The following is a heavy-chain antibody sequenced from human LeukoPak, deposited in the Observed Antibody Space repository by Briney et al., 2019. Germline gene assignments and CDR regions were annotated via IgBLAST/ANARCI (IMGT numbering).Heavy chain of an antibody. CDR3: ARGSGSGSYYIGY. CDR2: INPNSGGT. J-gene: IGHJ4*02. V-gene: IGHV1-2*02. Sequence: ASVKVSCKASGYTFTDYYMHWVRQAPGQGLEWMGWINPNSGGTNYAQKFQGRVTMTRDTSISTAYMELSRLRSDDTAVYYCARGSGSGSYYIGYWGQGTLVTVSS. CDR1: GYTFTDYY. D-gene: IGHD3-10*01.